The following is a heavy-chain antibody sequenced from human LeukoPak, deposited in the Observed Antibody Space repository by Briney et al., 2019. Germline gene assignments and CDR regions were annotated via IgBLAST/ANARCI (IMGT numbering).Heavy chain of an antibody. Sequence: SGGSLRLSCAASGFTFSSYGMHWVRQAPGKGLEWVAVISYDGSNKYYADSVKGRFTISRDNSKNTLYLQMNSLRAENTAVYYCAKDRGIYSSGWWGAFDIWGQGTMVTVSS. D-gene: IGHD6-19*01. CDR2: ISYDGSNK. CDR3: AKDRGIYSSGWWGAFDI. V-gene: IGHV3-30*18. CDR1: GFTFSSYG. J-gene: IGHJ3*02.